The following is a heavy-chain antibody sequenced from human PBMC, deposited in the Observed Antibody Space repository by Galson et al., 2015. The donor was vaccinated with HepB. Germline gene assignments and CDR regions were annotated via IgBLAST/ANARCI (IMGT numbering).Heavy chain of an antibody. CDR3: ARELLD. CDR1: GFIFNNAW. J-gene: IGHJ4*02. Sequence: LRLSCAASGFIFNNAWMNWVRQAPGKGLEWIGDISHSGGTTYNPSLMSRVTMSVDTSKNQFSLTVKSMTAADTAVYYCARELLDWGQGTLVTVSS. V-gene: IGHV4-34*01. D-gene: IGHD2-8*02. CDR2: ISHSGGT.